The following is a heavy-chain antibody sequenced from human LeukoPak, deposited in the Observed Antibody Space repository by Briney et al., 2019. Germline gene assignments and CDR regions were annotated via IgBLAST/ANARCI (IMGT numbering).Heavy chain of an antibody. CDR3: ARDGYTPKTGSDYYFDY. CDR1: GYTFTSYY. V-gene: IGHV1-46*01. D-gene: IGHD5-24*01. Sequence: ASVKVSCKASGYTFTSYYMHWVRQAPGQGLEWMGIINPSGGSTSYAQKFQGRVTMTRDTSTSTVYMELSSPRSEDTAVYYCARDGYTPKTGSDYYFDYWGQGTLVTVSS. CDR2: INPSGGST. J-gene: IGHJ4*02.